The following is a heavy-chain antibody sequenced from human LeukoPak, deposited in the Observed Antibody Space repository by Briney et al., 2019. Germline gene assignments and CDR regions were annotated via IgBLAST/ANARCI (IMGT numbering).Heavy chain of an antibody. CDR1: GYTFTGYY. CDR3: ARGRSGRITGTHRTYYYYMDV. CDR2: MNPNSGNT. Sequence: GASVKVSCKASGYTFTGYYMHWVRQAPGQGLEWMGWMNPNSGNTGYAQKFQGRVTMTRNTSISTAYMELSSLRSEDTAVYYCARGRSGRITGTHRTYYYYMDVWGKGTTVTISS. V-gene: IGHV1-8*02. D-gene: IGHD1-1*01. J-gene: IGHJ6*03.